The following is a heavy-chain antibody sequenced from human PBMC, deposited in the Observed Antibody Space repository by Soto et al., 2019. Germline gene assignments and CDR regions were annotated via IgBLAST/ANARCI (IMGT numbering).Heavy chain of an antibody. CDR2: TYYRSKWYN. Sequence: QNLSLTCAISGDSVSSNSAAWNWIRQSPSRGLEWLGRTYYRSKWYNDYAVSVKSRITINPDTSKNQFSLQLNSVTPEDTAVYYCARYSVENYSSSVDYYYYGMDVWGQGTTVTVSS. CDR3: ARYSVENYSSSVDYYYYGMDV. J-gene: IGHJ6*02. V-gene: IGHV6-1*01. D-gene: IGHD6-6*01. CDR1: GDSVSSNSAA.